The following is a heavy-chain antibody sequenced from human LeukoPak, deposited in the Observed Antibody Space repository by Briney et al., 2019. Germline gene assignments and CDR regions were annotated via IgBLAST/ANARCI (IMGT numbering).Heavy chain of an antibody. CDR1: GGSISSHY. V-gene: IGHV4-59*11. J-gene: IGHJ5*02. D-gene: IGHD2-2*01. CDR3: AIDQRIVVVPAAIEGGWFDP. Sequence: SETLSLTCTVSGGSISSHYWCGIRQPPGKGLVWFGDSYYSGSTNYNPTTTRPATISVDSYKTQSSLKLSSVSAADPAVYCCAIDQRIVVVPAAIEGGWFDPWGQRTLVTVAS. CDR2: SYYSGST.